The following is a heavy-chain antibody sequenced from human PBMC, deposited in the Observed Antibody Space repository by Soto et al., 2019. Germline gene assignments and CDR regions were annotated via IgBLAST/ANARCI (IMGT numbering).Heavy chain of an antibody. CDR3: AREGLRRGALDY. Sequence: QVQLVQSGAEVKKPGSSVKVSRAASGGSLNNYAVSWVRRTPGQGFEWLGEIIPAFGTPNYAQKFQDRVTITADVLTNTVFMELSSLRSEDTAEYYCAREGLRRGALDYWGQGSLVTVSS. CDR2: IIPAFGTP. J-gene: IGHJ4*02. D-gene: IGHD6-6*01. CDR1: GGSLNNYA. V-gene: IGHV1-69*01.